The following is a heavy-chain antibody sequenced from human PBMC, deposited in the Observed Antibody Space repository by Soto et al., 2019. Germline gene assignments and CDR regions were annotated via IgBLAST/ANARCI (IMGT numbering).Heavy chain of an antibody. CDR2: IIPVFGTA. CDR1: GGTLSNYG. Sequence: QVQLVQSGAEVKKPGSSVKVSCKASGGTLSNYGISWVRQAPGQGLEWMGGIIPVFGTANYAQKFQGRVTITADESTTTVYMDVISLRSDDTAVYYCARGDATKIVVTTYYGMDVWGQGTTVTVSS. J-gene: IGHJ6*02. D-gene: IGHD4-17*01. V-gene: IGHV1-69*12. CDR3: ARGDATKIVVTTYYGMDV.